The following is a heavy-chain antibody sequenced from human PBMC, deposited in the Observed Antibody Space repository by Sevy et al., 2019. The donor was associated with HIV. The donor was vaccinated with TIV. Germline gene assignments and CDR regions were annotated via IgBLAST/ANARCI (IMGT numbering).Heavy chain of an antibody. Sequence: ASVKVSCKASGYTFTGYYMHWVRQAPGQGLEWMGWINPNSGGTNYAQKFQGRVTMTRDTSISTAYMELSRLRSDDTAVYYCARAGITMVRGDKYGMDVWCQGTTVTVSS. J-gene: IGHJ6*02. CDR3: ARAGITMVRGDKYGMDV. CDR1: GYTFTGYY. V-gene: IGHV1-2*02. D-gene: IGHD3-10*01. CDR2: INPNSGGT.